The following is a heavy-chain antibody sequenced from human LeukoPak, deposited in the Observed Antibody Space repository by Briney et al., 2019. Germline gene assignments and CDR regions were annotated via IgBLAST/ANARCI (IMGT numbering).Heavy chain of an antibody. CDR1: GGSISSYY. D-gene: IGHD5-18*01. V-gene: IGHV4-59*01. CDR3: ASHGYSYGLYCFNY. J-gene: IGHJ4*02. CDR2: IYYSGST. Sequence: PSETLSLTCTVSGGSISSYYWSWIRQPPGKGLEWIGYIYYSGSTNYNPSLKSRVTISVDTSKNQFSLKLSSVTAADTAVYYCASHGYSYGLYCFNYWGQGTLVTVSS.